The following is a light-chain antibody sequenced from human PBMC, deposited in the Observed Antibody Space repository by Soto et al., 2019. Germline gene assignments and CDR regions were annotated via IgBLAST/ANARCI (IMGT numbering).Light chain of an antibody. V-gene: IGKV1-5*01. J-gene: IGKJ4*01. Sequence: DIQMTQSPSTLSASVGDRVTITCRASQTVGSWLAWYQQKPGTAPKFLIYDASTLESGVPSRFSGSGSGTECTLTISSLQPDDFATYYCQQYDDYPLTFGGGTKVEIK. CDR3: QQYDDYPLT. CDR1: QTVGSW. CDR2: DAS.